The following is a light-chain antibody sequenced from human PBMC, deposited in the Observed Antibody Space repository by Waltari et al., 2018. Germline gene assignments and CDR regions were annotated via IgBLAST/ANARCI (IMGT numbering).Light chain of an antibody. CDR1: QGISSY. CDR3: QQRASYPLT. Sequence: DIQLTQSPSSLSASVGDRVTITCRASQGISSYLAWYQQKPGKATKLLIYKASSLQSGVPSRFSGSGSGTEFTLTISSLQPEDFAVYYCQQRASYPLTFGGGTKVEIK. J-gene: IGKJ4*01. V-gene: IGKV1-9*01. CDR2: KAS.